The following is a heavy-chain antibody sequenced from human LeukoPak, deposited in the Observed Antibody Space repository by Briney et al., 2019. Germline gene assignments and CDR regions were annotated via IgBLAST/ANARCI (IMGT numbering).Heavy chain of an antibody. V-gene: IGHV3-7*03. CDR3: ASLLTYSSGWYGGY. Sequence: GGSLRLSCAASGFIFSSYWMSWVRQAPGKGLEWVANIKQDGSEKYYVDSVKGRFTISRDNAKNSLYLQMNSLRAEDTAVYYCASLLTYSSGWYGGYWGQGTLVTVSS. D-gene: IGHD6-19*01. CDR2: IKQDGSEK. J-gene: IGHJ4*02. CDR1: GFIFSSYW.